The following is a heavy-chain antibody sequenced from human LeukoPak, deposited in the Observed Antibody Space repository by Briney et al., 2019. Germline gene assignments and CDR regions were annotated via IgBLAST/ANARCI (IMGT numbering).Heavy chain of an antibody. D-gene: IGHD3-22*01. CDR2: INAGNGNT. J-gene: IGHJ4*02. Sequence: ASVKVSCKASGYTFTSYAMHWVRQAPGQRLEWMGWINAGNGNTKYSQKFQGRVTITRDTSASTAYMELSSLRSEDTAVYYCARSITMIVVVMAFGYWGQGTLVTVSS. V-gene: IGHV1-3*01. CDR1: GYTFTSYA. CDR3: ARSITMIVVVMAFGY.